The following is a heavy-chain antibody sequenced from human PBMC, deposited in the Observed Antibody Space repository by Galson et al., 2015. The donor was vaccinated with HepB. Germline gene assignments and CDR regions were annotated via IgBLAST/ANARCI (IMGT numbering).Heavy chain of an antibody. V-gene: IGHV3-74*01. D-gene: IGHD5-12*01. Sequence: SLRLSCAASGFTFTKYWMHWVRQDPRKGLVWVSGISSDGSRTSYADSVKGRFTISRDNAKSTVYLQMNSLRVEDTALYYCARGLDYWGQGTLVTVSS. CDR3: ARGLDY. CDR2: ISSDGSRT. J-gene: IGHJ4*02. CDR1: GFTFTKYW.